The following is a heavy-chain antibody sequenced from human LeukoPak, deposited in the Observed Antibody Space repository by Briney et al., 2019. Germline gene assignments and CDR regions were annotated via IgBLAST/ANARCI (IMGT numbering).Heavy chain of an antibody. Sequence: GGSLRLSCAASGFTFSSYWMSWVRQAPGKGLEWVANIKQDGSEKYYVDSVKGRFTISRDNAKNSLYLQMNSLRAEDTAVYYCARAAATQGPDYFGYWGQGTLVTVSS. D-gene: IGHD1-26*01. CDR3: ARAAATQGPDYFGY. V-gene: IGHV3-7*04. J-gene: IGHJ4*02. CDR1: GFTFSSYW. CDR2: IKQDGSEK.